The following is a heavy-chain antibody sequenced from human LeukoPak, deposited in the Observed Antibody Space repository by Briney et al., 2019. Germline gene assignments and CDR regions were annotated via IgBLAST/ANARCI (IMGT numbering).Heavy chain of an antibody. CDR1: GCSFTSYW. V-gene: IGHV5-10-1*01. J-gene: IGHJ3*02. CDR2: IDPSDSYT. D-gene: IGHD3-22*01. CDR3: VSTGCGCYYLDAIHI. Sequence: GESLKISCKGSGCSFTSYWISCVRQMPGKGLEWMGRIDPSDSYTNYSPSFQGHVTISADKSISTAYLQWSSLEASDSARYYCVSTGCGCYYLDAIHIWGQGTMVTVSS.